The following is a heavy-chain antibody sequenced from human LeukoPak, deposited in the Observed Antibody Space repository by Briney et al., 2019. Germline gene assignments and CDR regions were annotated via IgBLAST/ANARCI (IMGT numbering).Heavy chain of an antibody. CDR1: GGSISSGSYY. V-gene: IGHV4-61*02. D-gene: IGHD6-13*01. Sequence: PSETLSLICTVSGGSISSGSYYWSWIRQPAGKGLEWIGRIYTSGSTNYNPSLKSRVTISVDTSKNQFSLKLSSVTAADTAVYYCARVNPPTAAGPWYWNNWFDPWGQGTLVTVSS. J-gene: IGHJ5*02. CDR3: ARVNPPTAAGPWYWNNWFDP. CDR2: IYTSGST.